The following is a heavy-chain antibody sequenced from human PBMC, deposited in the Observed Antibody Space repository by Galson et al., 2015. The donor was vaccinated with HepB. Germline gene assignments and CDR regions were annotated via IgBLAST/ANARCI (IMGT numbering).Heavy chain of an antibody. CDR2: IYSGGTT. Sequence: SLRLSCAASGFTVSSNFMNWVRQAPGKGLEWLSVIYSGGTTYYADSVKGRFTISRDNSKNTLYLQMNSLRAEDTAVYYCASGYCSGGSCYSVYLQHWGQGTLVTVSS. CDR3: ASGYCSGGSCYSVYLQH. J-gene: IGHJ1*01. V-gene: IGHV3-53*01. D-gene: IGHD2-15*01. CDR1: GFTVSSNF.